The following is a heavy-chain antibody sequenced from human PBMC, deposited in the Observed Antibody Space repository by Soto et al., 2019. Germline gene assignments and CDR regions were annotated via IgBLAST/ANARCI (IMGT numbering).Heavy chain of an antibody. V-gene: IGHV4-34*01. Sequence: SETLSLTCAVYGGSFSGYYWSWIRQPPGKGLEWIGEINHSGSTNYNPSLKSRVTISVDTSKNQFSLKLSSVTAADTAVYYCARTLYYYDSSGYAVGYYGMDFWGQGTTVAVSS. CDR3: ARTLYYYDSSGYAVGYYGMDF. CDR2: INHSGST. CDR1: GGSFSGYY. D-gene: IGHD3-22*01. J-gene: IGHJ6*02.